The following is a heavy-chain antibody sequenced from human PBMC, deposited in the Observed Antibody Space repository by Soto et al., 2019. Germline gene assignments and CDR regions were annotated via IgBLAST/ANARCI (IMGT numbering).Heavy chain of an antibody. J-gene: IGHJ3*02. D-gene: IGHD5-12*01. CDR1: GYTFTSYG. CDR3: ARRGYSGYVNDAFDI. Sequence: QVQLVQSGAEVKKPGASVKVSCKASGYTFTSYGISWVRQAPGQGLEWMGWISAYNGNTNYAQKLQGRVTMTTDTSTSTADMEMMSLRSDDTAVYYCARRGYSGYVNDAFDIWGQGTMVTVSS. V-gene: IGHV1-18*01. CDR2: ISAYNGNT.